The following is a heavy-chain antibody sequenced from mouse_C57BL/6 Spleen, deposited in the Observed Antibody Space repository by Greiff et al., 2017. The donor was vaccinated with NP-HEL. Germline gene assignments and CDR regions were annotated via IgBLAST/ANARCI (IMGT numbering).Heavy chain of an antibody. D-gene: IGHD1-1*01. J-gene: IGHJ3*01. CDR1: GFTFSDYG. CDR2: ISSGSSTI. CDR3: ARPFYGSLPWFAY. Sequence: EVMLVESGGGLVKPGGSLKLSCAASGFTFSDYGMHWVRQAPEKGLEWVAYISSGSSTIYYADTVKGRFTISRDNAKNTLFLQMTSLRSEDTAMFYCARPFYGSLPWFAYWGQGTLVTVSA. V-gene: IGHV5-17*01.